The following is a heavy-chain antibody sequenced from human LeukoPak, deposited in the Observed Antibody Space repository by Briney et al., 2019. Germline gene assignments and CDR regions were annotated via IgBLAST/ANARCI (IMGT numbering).Heavy chain of an antibody. Sequence: ASVKVSCKASGYTFTGYYMHWVRQAPGQGLEWMGWINPNSGGTNYAQKFQGRVTMTRDTSISTAYMELSRLRSDDTAVYYCASCSGGSCYSGGWFDPWGQGTLVTVSS. CDR2: INPNSGGT. CDR3: ASCSGGSCYSGGWFDP. J-gene: IGHJ5*02. V-gene: IGHV1-2*02. D-gene: IGHD2-15*01. CDR1: GYTFTGYY.